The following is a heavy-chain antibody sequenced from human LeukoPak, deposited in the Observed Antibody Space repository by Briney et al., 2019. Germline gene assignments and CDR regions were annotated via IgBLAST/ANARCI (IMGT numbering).Heavy chain of an antibody. Sequence: SGGSLRLSCAASGFTFSSYAMSWVRQAPGKGLEWVSAISGSGGSTYYADSVKGRFTISRDNSKNTLYLQMNSLRAEDTAVYYCASIVVTTIKGGFDYWGQGTLVTVSS. CDR3: ASIVVTTIKGGFDY. D-gene: IGHD5-12*01. CDR2: ISGSGGST. CDR1: GFTFSSYA. J-gene: IGHJ4*02. V-gene: IGHV3-23*01.